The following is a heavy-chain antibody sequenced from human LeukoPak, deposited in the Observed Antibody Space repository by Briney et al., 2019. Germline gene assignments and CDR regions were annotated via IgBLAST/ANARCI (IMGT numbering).Heavy chain of an antibody. D-gene: IGHD3-10*01. CDR3: ARGLRRMVRVIDY. CDR1: GGSFSGYY. CDR2: INHSGST. J-gene: IGHJ4*02. Sequence: PPETLSLTCAVYGGSFSGYYWSWIRQPPGKGLEWIGEINHSGSTNYNPSLKSRVTISVDTSKNQFSLKLSSVTAADTAVYYCARGLRRMVRVIDYWGQGTLVTVSS. V-gene: IGHV4-34*01.